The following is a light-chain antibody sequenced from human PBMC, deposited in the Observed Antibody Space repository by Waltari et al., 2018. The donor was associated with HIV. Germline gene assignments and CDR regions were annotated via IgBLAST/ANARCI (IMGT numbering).Light chain of an antibody. CDR3: QQSHTSPRT. CDR2: TAS. J-gene: IGKJ1*01. Sequence: MQMTQSPSSLSASVGDSVTITCRSSQEIRSYLNWYQQKPGMAPKDRINTASALQSGVPSRFSRSGSGTEFTLTISNLHPGDFATYYCQQSHTSPRTFGQGTKVEV. V-gene: IGKV1-39*01. CDR1: QEIRSY.